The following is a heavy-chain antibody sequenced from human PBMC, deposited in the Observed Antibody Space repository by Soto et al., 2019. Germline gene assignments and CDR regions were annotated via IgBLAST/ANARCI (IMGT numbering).Heavy chain of an antibody. Sequence: ELQLLESGGGLVQPGGFLRLTCAASGFSVSDYDMGWVRQAPGKGLEWVSLIRGDGGDTYYAASVEGRLSTSRDTSENTVSLHMNFWRPEATALSYCAKDRRGGEYPAFDLWGQGTMVTVSS. CDR1: GFSVSDYD. CDR3: AKDRRGGEYPAFDL. J-gene: IGHJ3*01. V-gene: IGHV3-23*01. D-gene: IGHD7-27*01. CDR2: IRGDGGDT.